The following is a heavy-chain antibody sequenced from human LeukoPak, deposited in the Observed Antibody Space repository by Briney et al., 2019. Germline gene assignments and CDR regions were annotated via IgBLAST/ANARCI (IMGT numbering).Heavy chain of an antibody. D-gene: IGHD4-17*01. J-gene: IGHJ4*02. CDR3: ARDEPAVTTGPPVGY. V-gene: IGHV3-74*01. CDR2: ISGDGSTT. Sequence: GGSLRLSCAASGFTFNTYWMHWVRQAPGKGLVWVSIISGDGSTTNYADSVQGRFTISRDNAKNTLYLQMNSLRAEDTAVYYCARDEPAVTTGPPVGYWGQGTLVTVSS. CDR1: GFTFNTYW.